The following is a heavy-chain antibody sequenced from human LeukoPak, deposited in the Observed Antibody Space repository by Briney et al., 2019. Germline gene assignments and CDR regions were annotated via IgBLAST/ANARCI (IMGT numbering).Heavy chain of an antibody. CDR1: GGSISSYY. V-gene: IGHV4-59*01. CDR2: IYYSGST. D-gene: IGHD4-23*01. Sequence: SETLSLTCTVSGGSISSYYWSWIRQPPGKGLEWIGYIYYSGSTNYNPSLKSRVTISVDTSKNQFSLKLSSVTAADTAVYYCARWGTVDYFDYWGQGTLVTVSS. J-gene: IGHJ4*02. CDR3: ARWGTVDYFDY.